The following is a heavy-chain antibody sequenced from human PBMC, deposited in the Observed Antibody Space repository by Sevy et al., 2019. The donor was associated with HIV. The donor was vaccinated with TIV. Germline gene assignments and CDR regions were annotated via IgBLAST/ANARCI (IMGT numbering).Heavy chain of an antibody. Sequence: ASVKVSCKASGYIFTDYYIHWVRQAPGQGLEWMAWINSDSGVTNYAQRFQGEVTVTRDTSVSTAYLELIRLRSNDTAIYYCARLTTKPTSDLYGMDVWGQGTTVTVSS. CDR1: GYIFTDYY. D-gene: IGHD4-17*01. V-gene: IGHV1-2*02. J-gene: IGHJ6*02. CDR2: INSDSGVT. CDR3: ARLTTKPTSDLYGMDV.